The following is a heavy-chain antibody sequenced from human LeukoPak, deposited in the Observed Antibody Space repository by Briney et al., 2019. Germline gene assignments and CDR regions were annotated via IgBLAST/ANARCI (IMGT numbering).Heavy chain of an antibody. CDR3: AQVGCSSTSCPN. Sequence: GRSLRLSCAASGFTLSSYGMHWVRQAPGKGLEWVAVISYDGSNKYYADSVKRRFTISRDNSKNTLYLQMNSLRAEDTAVYYCAQVGCSSTSCPNWGQGTLVTVSS. D-gene: IGHD2-2*01. CDR1: GFTLSSYG. J-gene: IGHJ4*02. V-gene: IGHV3-30*03. CDR2: ISYDGSNK.